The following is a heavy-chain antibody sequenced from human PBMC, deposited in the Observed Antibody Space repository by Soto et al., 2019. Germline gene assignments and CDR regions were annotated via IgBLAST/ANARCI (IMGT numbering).Heavy chain of an antibody. CDR3: AKDRVKIGYVFDY. CDR2: ISNAGNNK. V-gene: IGHV3-30*18. CDR1: GFNFSNHG. Sequence: PGGSLRLSCAASGFNFSNHGMHWVRQAPGKGLEWVAVISNAGNNKYYADSVKGRFSISRDNSTNMVYLQMNSLRPEDTAVYYCAKDRVKIGYVFDYWAREPWSPSPQ. D-gene: IGHD2-2*01. J-gene: IGHJ4*02.